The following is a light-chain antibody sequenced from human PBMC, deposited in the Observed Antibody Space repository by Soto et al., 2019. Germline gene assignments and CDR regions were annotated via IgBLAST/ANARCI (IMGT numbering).Light chain of an antibody. V-gene: IGLV2-23*02. J-gene: IGLJ3*02. CDR2: EVS. CDR3: CSHPPGRPAWV. Sequence: QSALTQPASVSGSPGQSITISCTGTNSDVGSSNLVSWYQQHPGRAPKLMIYEVSRRPSGVSNRFSGSKSGNTASLTISGLQAGDEGDYHCCSHPPGRPAWVFGGGTKLTVL. CDR1: NSDVGSSNL.